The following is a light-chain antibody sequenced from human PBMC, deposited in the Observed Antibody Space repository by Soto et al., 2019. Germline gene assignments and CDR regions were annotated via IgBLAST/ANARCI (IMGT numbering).Light chain of an antibody. CDR1: INDVGVYNY. CDR3: SSYAGSNNFV. J-gene: IGLJ1*01. V-gene: IGLV2-8*01. CDR2: EVS. Sequence: QSVLTQPASVSGSPGQSITISCTGTINDVGVYNYVSWYQQHPGKAPKLMISEVSRRPSGVPERFSGSKSGNTASLTVSGLQADDEAHYYCSSYAGSNNFVFGTGTKLTVL.